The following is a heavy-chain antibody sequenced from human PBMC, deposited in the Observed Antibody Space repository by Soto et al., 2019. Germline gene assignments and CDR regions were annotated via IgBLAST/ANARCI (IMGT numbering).Heavy chain of an antibody. D-gene: IGHD4-17*01. J-gene: IGHJ6*02. Sequence: ASVKVSCKASGYTFTSYGISWVRQAPGQGLEWMGWINAGNGNTKYSQKFQGRVTITRDTSASTAYMELSSLRSEDTAVYYCARDTAPSDFRGQGTTVTVSS. CDR1: GYTFTSYG. V-gene: IGHV1-3*01. CDR2: INAGNGNT. CDR3: ARDTAPSDF.